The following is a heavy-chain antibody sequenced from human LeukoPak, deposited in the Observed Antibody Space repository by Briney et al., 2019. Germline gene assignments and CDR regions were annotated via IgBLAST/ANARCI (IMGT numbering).Heavy chain of an antibody. CDR2: IYYSGST. Sequence: PSETLSLTCTVSGGSIRSSSYYWGWIRQPPGKGLEWIGSIYYSGSTYYNASLKSRGTISVDTSKNQFSLKLNSVTAADTAVYYCARWVQPEGFDYWGQGTLVTVSS. D-gene: IGHD1-1*01. CDR3: ARWVQPEGFDY. CDR1: GGSIRSSSYY. V-gene: IGHV4-39*01. J-gene: IGHJ4*02.